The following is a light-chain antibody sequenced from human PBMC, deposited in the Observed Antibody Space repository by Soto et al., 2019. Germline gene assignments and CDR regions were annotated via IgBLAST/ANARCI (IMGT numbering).Light chain of an antibody. J-gene: IGKJ1*01. Sequence: DIQMTQSPSSLSASVGDRVTITCRASQGIINYLAWYQQKPGKVPKLLIYAASTLQSGVPSRFSGIGSGTDFTLTISSLQPEDVATYYCQKHNSAPRTFGQGTKVEIK. V-gene: IGKV1-27*01. CDR1: QGIINY. CDR3: QKHNSAPRT. CDR2: AAS.